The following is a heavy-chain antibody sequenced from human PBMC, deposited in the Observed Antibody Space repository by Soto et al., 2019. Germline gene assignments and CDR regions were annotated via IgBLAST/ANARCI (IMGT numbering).Heavy chain of an antibody. Sequence: SETLSLTCAVSGGSISSGGYSWSWIRQPPGKGLAWIGYIYHSGSTYYNPSLKSRVTISVDRSKNQFSLKLSSVTAADTAVYYCAAGGGLPRYYWGQGTLVTVSS. J-gene: IGHJ4*02. CDR3: AAGGGLPRYY. CDR1: GGSISSGGYS. D-gene: IGHD5-12*01. CDR2: IYHSGST. V-gene: IGHV4-30-2*01.